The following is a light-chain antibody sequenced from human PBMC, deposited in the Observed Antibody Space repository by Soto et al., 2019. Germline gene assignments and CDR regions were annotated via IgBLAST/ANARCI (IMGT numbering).Light chain of an antibody. CDR3: SSYTSSSTLV. Sequence: QSALTQPASVSGSPGQSITISCTGTRSDVGGYNYVSWYQRHPGKVPKLMIFDFSSRPSGVSNRFSGSKSGNTASLTISGLQAEDEADYYCSSYTSSSTLVFGTGTKVTVL. CDR2: DFS. CDR1: RSDVGGYNY. J-gene: IGLJ1*01. V-gene: IGLV2-14*01.